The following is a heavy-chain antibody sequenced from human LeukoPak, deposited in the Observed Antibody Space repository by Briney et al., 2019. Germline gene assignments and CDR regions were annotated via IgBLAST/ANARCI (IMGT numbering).Heavy chain of an antibody. J-gene: IGHJ4*02. D-gene: IGHD3-22*01. CDR1: GFTFSSYA. CDR3: AKDTLLYDSSGYYTFDY. V-gene: IGHV3-23*01. CDR2: ISGSGGST. Sequence: PGGSPRLSCAASGFTFSSYAMSWVRQAPGKGLEWVSAISGSGGSTYYADSVKGRFTISRDNSKNTLYLQMNSLRAEDTAVYYCAKDTLLYDSSGYYTFDYWGQGTLVTVSS.